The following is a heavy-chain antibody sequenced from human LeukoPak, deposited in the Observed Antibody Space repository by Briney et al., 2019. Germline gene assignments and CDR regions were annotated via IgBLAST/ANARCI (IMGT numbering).Heavy chain of an antibody. J-gene: IGHJ4*02. V-gene: IGHV4-4*02. Sequence: PSETLSLTCAVSGGSISSSNWWSWVRQPPGKGLEWIGEIYHSGSTNYNPSLKSRVTISVDKSKNQFSLKLSSVTAADTAVYYCARGPLPLVAATHFPQDYWGQGTLVTVPS. CDR2: IYHSGST. CDR1: GGSISSSNW. CDR3: ARGPLPLVAATHFPQDY. D-gene: IGHD2-15*01.